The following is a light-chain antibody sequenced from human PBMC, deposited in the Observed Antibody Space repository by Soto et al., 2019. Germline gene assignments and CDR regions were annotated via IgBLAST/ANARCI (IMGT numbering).Light chain of an antibody. J-gene: IGLJ1*01. CDR2: DVS. CDR3: CSYAGSYTYV. Sequence: QSALTQPRSVSGSPGQSVTISCTGTSSDVGGYNYDSWYQQHPGKAPKLMIYDVSKRPSGVPDRFSGSKSGNTASLTISGLQAEDDADYYCCSYAGSYTYVFGTGTKVTVL. V-gene: IGLV2-11*01. CDR1: SSDVGGYNY.